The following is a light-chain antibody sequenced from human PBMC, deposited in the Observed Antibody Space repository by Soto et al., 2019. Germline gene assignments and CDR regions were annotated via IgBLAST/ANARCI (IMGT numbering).Light chain of an antibody. V-gene: IGKV3-20*01. CDR3: QQYGSSLTWT. J-gene: IGKJ1*01. CDR1: QSVSSSY. Sequence: EIVLTQSPGTLSLSPGERATLSCRASQSVSSSYLAWYQQKPGQAPMLLIYGESSRATGIPDRCRGSGAGTDFNLTISRREPEDVAVDYCQQYGSSLTWTFGQGTKVEIK. CDR2: GES.